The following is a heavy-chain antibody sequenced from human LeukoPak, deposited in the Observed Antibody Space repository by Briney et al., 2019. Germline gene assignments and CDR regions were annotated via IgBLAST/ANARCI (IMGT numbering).Heavy chain of an antibody. CDR2: IIPNNGGT. CDR1: GGTFNSYA. Sequence: ASVKVSCKASGGTFNSYAISWVRQAPGQGLEWMGWIIPNNGGTNYAQKFQDRVTMTRDTSISTAYMELSSLTDDDTAVYYCARGVLLQGRGAFDIWGQGTMVTVSS. CDR3: ARGVLLQGRGAFDI. V-gene: IGHV1-2*02. D-gene: IGHD2-21*02. J-gene: IGHJ3*02.